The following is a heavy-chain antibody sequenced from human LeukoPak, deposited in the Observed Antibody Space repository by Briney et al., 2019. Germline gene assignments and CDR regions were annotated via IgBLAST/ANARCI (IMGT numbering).Heavy chain of an antibody. D-gene: IGHD3-10*01. J-gene: IGHJ6*02. CDR2: IYYSGST. V-gene: IGHV4-39*01. CDR3: ARGPGTYYSFYGVDV. CDR1: GGSISSSSYY. Sequence: SETLSLTCTVSGGSISSSSYYWGWIRQPPGKGLGWIGSIYYSGSTYYSPSLKSRVTISVDTSKNQFSLKLTSVTAADTAVYYCARGPGTYYSFYGVDVWGPGTTVTVSS.